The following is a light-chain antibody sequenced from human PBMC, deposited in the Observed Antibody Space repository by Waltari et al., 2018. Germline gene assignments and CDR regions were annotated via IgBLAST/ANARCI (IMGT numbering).Light chain of an antibody. J-gene: IGKJ2*01. Sequence: LSLPVTPGEPASISCRSSQSLLHSNGYKYLNWYLQKPGQSPQLLIYLGSNRASGVPDRFSGRGSGTDFTLKISRVEAEDVGVYYCLQALQTPYTFGQGTKLEIK. CDR3: LQALQTPYT. CDR1: QSLLHSNGYKY. V-gene: IGKV2-28*01. CDR2: LGS.